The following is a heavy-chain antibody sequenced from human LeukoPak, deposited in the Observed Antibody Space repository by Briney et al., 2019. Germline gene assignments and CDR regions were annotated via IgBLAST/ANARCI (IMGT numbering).Heavy chain of an antibody. Sequence: GGSLRLSYAASGLTFSSYAMSWVRQAPGKGLEWISPISSCGGNTYYTNSVKGRFTISRDNSKNTLYLQMNSLKAEDTAVYSCARDPNYGSTWYVNWFDPWGQGTLVTVSS. V-gene: IGHV3-23*01. CDR3: ARDPNYGSTWYVNWFDP. D-gene: IGHD6-13*01. CDR2: ISSCGGNT. CDR1: GLTFSSYA. J-gene: IGHJ5*02.